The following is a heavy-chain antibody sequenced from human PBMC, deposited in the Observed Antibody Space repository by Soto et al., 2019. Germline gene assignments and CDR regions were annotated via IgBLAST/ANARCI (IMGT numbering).Heavy chain of an antibody. CDR3: AREGYYGDYGY. CDR1: GGSISSGGYY. CDR2: IYYSGNT. D-gene: IGHD4-17*01. V-gene: IGHV4-31*03. J-gene: IGHJ4*02. Sequence: QVQLQESGPGLVKPSQTLSLTCTVSGGSISSGGYYWIWIRQHPGKGLEWIGYIYYSGNTYYNPSLKSRVTIAVDTSKNQFSLKLSSVTAADTAVYYCAREGYYGDYGYWGQGTLVTVSS.